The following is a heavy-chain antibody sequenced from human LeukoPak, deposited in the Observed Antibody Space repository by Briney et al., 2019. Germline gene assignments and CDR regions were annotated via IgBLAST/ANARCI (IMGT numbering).Heavy chain of an antibody. CDR2: IYYTGST. J-gene: IGHJ4*02. CDR1: GGSMSTYY. Sequence: PSETLSLTCTVSGGSMSTYYWTWIRQPPGKGLEWIGFIYYTGSTNYNPSLKSRVTISVDTSKNQFSLKLSPVNASDTAVYYCAGMRITTPTVRTLDYWGQGTLVTVSS. CDR3: AGMRITTPTVRTLDY. D-gene: IGHD1-14*01. V-gene: IGHV4-59*01.